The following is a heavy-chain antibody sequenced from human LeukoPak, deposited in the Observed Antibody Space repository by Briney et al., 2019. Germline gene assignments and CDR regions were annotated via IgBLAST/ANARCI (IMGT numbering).Heavy chain of an antibody. CDR1: GYTFTSYG. D-gene: IGHD5-24*01. V-gene: IGHV1-18*01. Sequence: GASVKVSCKASGYTFTSYGISWVRQAPGQGLEWMGWISAYNGNTNYAQKLQGRVTMTTDTSTSTAYMELRSLRSDDTAVYYCAREGTQRWLQFAPYFDYWGQGTLVTVSS. J-gene: IGHJ4*02. CDR3: AREGTQRWLQFAPYFDY. CDR2: ISAYNGNT.